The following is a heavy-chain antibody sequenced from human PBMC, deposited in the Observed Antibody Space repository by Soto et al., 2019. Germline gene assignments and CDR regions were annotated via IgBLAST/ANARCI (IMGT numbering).Heavy chain of an antibody. CDR1: GGSISSFY. V-gene: IGHV4-59*08. J-gene: IGHJ6*02. Sequence: SETLSLTCTVSGGSISSFYWSWIRQPPGKGLEWIGYIYYSGSTNYNPSLKSRVTISVDTSKNQFSLKLSSVTAADTAVYYCARLSLLNCSSTSCYAPNYYYYGMDVWGQGTTVTVSS. CDR2: IYYSGST. D-gene: IGHD2-2*01. CDR3: ARLSLLNCSSTSCYAPNYYYYGMDV.